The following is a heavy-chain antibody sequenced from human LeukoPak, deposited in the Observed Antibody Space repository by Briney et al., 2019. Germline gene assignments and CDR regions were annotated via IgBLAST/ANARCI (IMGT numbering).Heavy chain of an antibody. Sequence: SETLSLTCTVSGYSISSGYYWGWIRQPPGKGLEWIGSIYHSGSTNYNPSLKSRVTISVDTSKNQFSLKLSSVTAADTAVYYCARVWAIAAAGINWSDPWGQGTLVTVSS. CDR2: IYHSGST. J-gene: IGHJ5*02. V-gene: IGHV4-38-2*02. CDR1: GYSISSGYY. CDR3: ARVWAIAAAGINWSDP. D-gene: IGHD6-13*01.